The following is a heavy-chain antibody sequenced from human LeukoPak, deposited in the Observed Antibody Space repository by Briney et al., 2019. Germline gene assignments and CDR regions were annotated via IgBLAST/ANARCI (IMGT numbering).Heavy chain of an antibody. CDR2: IYHSGST. CDR1: GGSISSGGYS. D-gene: IGHD3-9*01. J-gene: IGHJ4*02. CDR3: ARGPYYDILTRGAIDY. V-gene: IGHV4-30-2*01. Sequence: PSETLSLTCAVSGGSISSGGYSWSWIRQPPGKGLEWIGYIYHSGSTYYNPSLKSRVTISVDRSKNQFSLKLSSVTAADTAVYYCARGPYYDILTRGAIDYWGQGTLVTVSS.